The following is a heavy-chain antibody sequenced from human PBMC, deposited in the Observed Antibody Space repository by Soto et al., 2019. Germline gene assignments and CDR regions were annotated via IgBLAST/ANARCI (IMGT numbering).Heavy chain of an antibody. Sequence: RLSCAASGFTFSSYAMHWVRQAPGKGLEWVAVISYDGSNKYYADSVKGRFTISRDNSKNTLYLQMNSLRAEDTAVYYCARDAVLRYVVCSMGVQYYFDYWGQGTLVTVSS. J-gene: IGHJ4*02. CDR1: GFTFSSYA. CDR2: ISYDGSNK. CDR3: ARDAVLRYVVCSMGVQYYFDY. D-gene: IGHD3-9*01. V-gene: IGHV3-30-3*01.